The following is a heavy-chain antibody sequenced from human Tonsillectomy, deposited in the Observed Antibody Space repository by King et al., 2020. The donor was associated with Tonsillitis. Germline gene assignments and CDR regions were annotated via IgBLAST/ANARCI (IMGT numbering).Heavy chain of an antibody. J-gene: IGHJ4*02. CDR1: GFTFSNAW. V-gene: IGHV3-15*07. Sequence: VQLVESGGGLVKPGGSLRLSCAASGFTFSNAWMNWGRQAPGKGLEWVGRIKSKTDGGTTDYAAPVKGRLTISRDDSKNTLYLQMNSLKTEDTAVYYCTTGIVVVPAAPEPSDYWGQGTLVTVSS. CDR2: IKSKTDGGTT. D-gene: IGHD2-2*01. CDR3: TTGIVVVPAAPEPSDY.